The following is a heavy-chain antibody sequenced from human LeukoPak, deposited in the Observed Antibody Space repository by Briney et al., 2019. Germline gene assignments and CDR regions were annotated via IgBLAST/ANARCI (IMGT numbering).Heavy chain of an antibody. V-gene: IGHV1-2*06. Sequence: ASVKVSCKASGYTFTGYYMHWVRQAPGQGLEWMGRINPSSGGTNYAQKFQGRVTMTSDTSISTAYMELSRLRSDDTAVYYCAVGSSGYYGEFDYWGQGTLVTVSS. CDR3: AVGSSGYYGEFDY. CDR1: GYTFTGYY. CDR2: INPSSGGT. J-gene: IGHJ4*02. D-gene: IGHD3-22*01.